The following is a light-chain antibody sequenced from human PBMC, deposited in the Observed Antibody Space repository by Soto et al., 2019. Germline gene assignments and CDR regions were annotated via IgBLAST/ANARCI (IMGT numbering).Light chain of an antibody. V-gene: IGKV1-5*01. J-gene: IGKJ4*01. CDR1: QSISSW. CDR2: DAS. Sequence: DIQMTQSPSTLSASVGDRVAITCRASQSISSWLAWYQQKPGKAPKLLIYDASTLESGVPSRFSGSGSGTEFTLPISSLQPDDFATYYCQQCASYPLTFGGGTTLEI. CDR3: QQCASYPLT.